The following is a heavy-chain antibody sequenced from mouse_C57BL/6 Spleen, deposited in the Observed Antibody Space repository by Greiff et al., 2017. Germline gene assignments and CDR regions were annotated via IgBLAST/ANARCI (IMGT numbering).Heavy chain of an antibody. V-gene: IGHV1-26*01. J-gene: IGHJ3*01. Sequence: EVQLQQSGPELVKPGASVKISCKASGYTFTDYYMNWVKQSHGKSLEWIGDINPNNGGTSYNQKFKGKATLTVDKSSSTAYMELRSLTSEDSAVYYCAREGEAYWCQGTLVTVSA. CDR3: AREGEAY. CDR2: INPNNGGT. CDR1: GYTFTDYY.